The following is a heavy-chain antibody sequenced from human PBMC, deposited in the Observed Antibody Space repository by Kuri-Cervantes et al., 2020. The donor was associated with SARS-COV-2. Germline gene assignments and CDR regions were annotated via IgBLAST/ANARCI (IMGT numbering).Heavy chain of an antibody. Sequence: GESLKISCAASGLTFSSHSMNWVRQAPGKGLEWVSSISSSSSYIYYADSVKGRFTISRDNAKNMLYLRMNSLRAEDTAVYYCARHTQGDNWGQGTLVTVSS. CDR3: ARHTQGDN. V-gene: IGHV3-21*01. CDR2: ISSSSSYI. J-gene: IGHJ4*02. CDR1: GLTFSSHS.